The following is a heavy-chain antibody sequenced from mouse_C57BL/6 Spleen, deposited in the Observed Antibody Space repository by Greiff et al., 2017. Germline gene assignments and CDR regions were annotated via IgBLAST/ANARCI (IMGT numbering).Heavy chain of an antibody. CDR3: ARQGSGKYFDY. CDR2: IYPGRGNT. D-gene: IGHD3-3*01. Sequence: QLQQSGAELVKPGALVKLFCKASGYTFTDYYINWVKQRPGPGLEWIARIYPGRGNTYYNEKFKGKATLTAEKSSSTAYMQHSSLTSEDSAVYFCARQGSGKYFDYWGQGTTLTVSS. CDR1: GYTFTDYY. V-gene: IGHV1-76*01. J-gene: IGHJ2*01.